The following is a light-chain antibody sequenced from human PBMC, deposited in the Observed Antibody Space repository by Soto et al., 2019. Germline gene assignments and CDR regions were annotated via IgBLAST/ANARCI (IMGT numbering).Light chain of an antibody. J-gene: IGKJ4*01. V-gene: IGKV3-20*01. CDR3: QQYASSPLT. Sequence: EIVLTQSPGTLSLSPGERATVSCGASQSVGNNYLAWYQQKVGQAPRLLIHAASSRATGIPDRFSGSGSGTDLTLTINRLEPEDFAVYYCQQYASSPLTFGGGTKVEIK. CDR2: AAS. CDR1: QSVGNNY.